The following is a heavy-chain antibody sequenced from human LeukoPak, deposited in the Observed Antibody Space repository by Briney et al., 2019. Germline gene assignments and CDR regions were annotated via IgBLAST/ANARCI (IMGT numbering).Heavy chain of an antibody. CDR3: ARVHWLHNAFDI. Sequence: TGGSLRLSCAASGFTFSSYSMNWVRQAPGKGLEWVSSISSSSSYIYYADSVKGRFTISRDNAKNSLYLQMNSLRAEDTAVYYCARVHWLHNAFDIWGQGTMVTVSS. J-gene: IGHJ3*02. CDR1: GFTFSSYS. V-gene: IGHV3-21*01. CDR2: ISSSSSYI. D-gene: IGHD5-18*01.